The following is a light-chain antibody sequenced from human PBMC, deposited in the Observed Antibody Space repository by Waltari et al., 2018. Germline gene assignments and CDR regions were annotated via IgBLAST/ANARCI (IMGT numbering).Light chain of an antibody. V-gene: IGLV1-44*01. CDR3: AAWDDSLNGWV. J-gene: IGLJ3*02. Sequence: QSVLTQPPSASGTPGQRVTISCSGSSSNIGSNIVNWYQQFPGTAPKLLIYSNKQRPSGVPDRCSGSKSGTSGSLAISGLRSEDEADYFCAAWDDSLNGWVFGGGTKLTVL. CDR2: SNK. CDR1: SSNIGSNI.